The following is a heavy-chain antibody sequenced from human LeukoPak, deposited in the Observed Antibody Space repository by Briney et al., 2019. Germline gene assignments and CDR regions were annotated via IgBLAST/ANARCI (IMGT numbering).Heavy chain of an antibody. D-gene: IGHD3-22*01. J-gene: IGHJ4*02. CDR2: INPNSGGT. Sequence: GASVKVSCKASGYTFTGYYMHWVRQAPGQGLEWMGWINPNSGGTNYAQKFQGRVTMTRDTSINTAYMEVSRLRSDDTAVYYCARGLLDYSDSSGYYSGVNFDFWGQGTLVTVSS. CDR3: ARGLLDYSDSSGYYSGVNFDF. V-gene: IGHV1-2*02. CDR1: GYTFTGYY.